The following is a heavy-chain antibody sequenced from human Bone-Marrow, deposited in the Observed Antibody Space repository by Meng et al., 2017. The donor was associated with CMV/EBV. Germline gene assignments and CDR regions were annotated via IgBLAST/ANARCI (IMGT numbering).Heavy chain of an antibody. CDR3: ARGTYYDFWSGYYTGAGYYYGMDV. Sequence: GESLKISCAASGFTFSSYAMSWVRQAPGKGLEWVSSISSSSSYIYYADSVKGRFTISRDNAKNSLYLQMTSLRAEGTAVYYCARGTYYDFWSGYYTGAGYYYGMDVWGQGTTVTVSS. D-gene: IGHD3-3*01. V-gene: IGHV3-21*01. CDR2: ISSSSSYI. J-gene: IGHJ6*02. CDR1: GFTFSSYA.